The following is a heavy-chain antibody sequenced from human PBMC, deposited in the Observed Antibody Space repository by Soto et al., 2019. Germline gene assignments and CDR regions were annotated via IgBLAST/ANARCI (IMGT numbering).Heavy chain of an antibody. CDR1: GFTFSSYG. CDR2: ISYDGSNK. V-gene: IGHV3-30*18. D-gene: IGHD5-18*01. J-gene: IGHJ4*02. CDR3: AKERGDSYGFIFGY. Sequence: GGSLRLSCAASGFTFSSYGMHWVRQAPGKGLERVAVISYDGSNKYYADSVKGRFTISRDNSKNTLYLQMKSLRAEDTAVYYCAKERGDSYGFIFGYWGQGTLVTVSS.